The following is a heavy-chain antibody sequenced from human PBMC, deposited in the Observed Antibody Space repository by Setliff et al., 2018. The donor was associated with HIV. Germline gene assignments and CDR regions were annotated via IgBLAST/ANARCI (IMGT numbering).Heavy chain of an antibody. Sequence: GGSLRLSCAASGFTFSPYSMNWVRQTPGKGLEWVSYITGDSATIYYADSVKGRFTISRDNAKNSLYLQMNSLRAEDTAVYYCARDQFTWNDHDQNNHYYGMDVWGQGTTVTVSS. D-gene: IGHD1-1*01. CDR1: GFTFSPYS. CDR2: ITGDSATI. CDR3: ARDQFTWNDHDQNNHYYGMDV. V-gene: IGHV3-48*04. J-gene: IGHJ6*02.